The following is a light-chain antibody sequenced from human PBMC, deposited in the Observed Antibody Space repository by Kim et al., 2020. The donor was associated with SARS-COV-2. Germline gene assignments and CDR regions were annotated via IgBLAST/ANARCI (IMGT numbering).Light chain of an antibody. J-gene: IGLJ3*02. Sequence: PGGTVTLTCASTTGAVTRGYYPHWFQQKPGQAPRTLIYSTSNKRSWTPARCSGSLLGGKAALTLSGVQPEDEAEYYCLLYYGDAWVFGGGTQLTVL. CDR1: TGAVTRGYY. CDR2: STS. CDR3: LLYYGDAWV. V-gene: IGLV7-43*01.